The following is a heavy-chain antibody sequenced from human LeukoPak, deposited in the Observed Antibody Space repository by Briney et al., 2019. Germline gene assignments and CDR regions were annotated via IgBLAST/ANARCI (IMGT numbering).Heavy chain of an antibody. CDR2: IWNNRNNR. CDR3: ARDWRLQLPFDY. CDR1: GVTSSDYG. V-gene: IGHV3-33*01. D-gene: IGHD5-24*01. J-gene: IGHJ4*02. Sequence: GGSLRLSCAASGVTSSDYGMHWVRQAPGTGLEWVAFIWNNRNNRYADSVRGRFTISRDDSKNTLYLQMDSLRAEDTAVYYCARDWRLQLPFDYWGQGTLVTVSS.